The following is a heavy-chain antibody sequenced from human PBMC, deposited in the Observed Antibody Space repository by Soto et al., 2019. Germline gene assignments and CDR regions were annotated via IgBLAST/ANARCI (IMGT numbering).Heavy chain of an antibody. CDR1: GGFFSGYY. D-gene: IGHD3-9*01. CDR2: TNHSGST. J-gene: IGHJ6*03. Sequence: EKLSLTYAVYGGFFSGYYWSWIRQPPGQGLEWIGETNHSGSTNYNPSLKSRVTISVDTSKNQFSLKLSSVTAADTAVYYCARGRSILTGFKGSRYYYYMNVWGKGTTVT. V-gene: IGHV4-34*01. CDR3: ARGRSILTGFKGSRYYYYMNV.